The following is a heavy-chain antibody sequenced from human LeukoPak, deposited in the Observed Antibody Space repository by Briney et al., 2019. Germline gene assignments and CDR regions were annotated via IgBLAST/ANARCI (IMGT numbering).Heavy chain of an antibody. CDR3: ARENLPGIAAAGADY. V-gene: IGHV1-2*02. Sequence: ASVKVSCKASGYTFTGYYMHWVRQAPGQGLEWMGWINPNSGGTNYAQKFQGRVTMTRDTSISTAYMELSSLRSEDTAVYYCARENLPGIAAAGADYWGQGTLVTVSS. J-gene: IGHJ4*02. CDR2: INPNSGGT. D-gene: IGHD6-13*01. CDR1: GYTFTGYY.